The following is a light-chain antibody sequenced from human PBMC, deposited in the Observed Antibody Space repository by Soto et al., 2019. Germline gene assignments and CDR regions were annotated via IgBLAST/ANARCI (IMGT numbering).Light chain of an antibody. CDR2: TAA. CDR3: QQSYSTPYT. V-gene: IGKV1-39*01. J-gene: IGKJ2*01. Sequence: IHMTQSPSSLSASVGDRVTITCRASQRITTYLNWYQQKPGKAPKLLISTAATLQGAVPSRFSGSGSGTDFTLTITTRQPEDVATYFCQQSYSTPYTFGQGTKLEIK. CDR1: QRITTY.